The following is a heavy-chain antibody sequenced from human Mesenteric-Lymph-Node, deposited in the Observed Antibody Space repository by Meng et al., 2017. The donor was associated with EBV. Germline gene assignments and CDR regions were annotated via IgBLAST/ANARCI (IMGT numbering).Heavy chain of an antibody. Sequence: QVPVAESGPGLVNPSGTLSLAGAVSGGYITSSNWWSWVRQPPGEGLEWIGEIYHTGSTNYNPSLKSRVTISVDKAKNQWSLKLTSVTAADTAVYYCARGERSGYVAHWGQGTLVTVSS. D-gene: IGHD5-12*01. J-gene: IGHJ5*02. CDR2: IYHTGST. CDR1: GGYITSSNW. V-gene: IGHV4-4*02. CDR3: ARGERSGYVAH.